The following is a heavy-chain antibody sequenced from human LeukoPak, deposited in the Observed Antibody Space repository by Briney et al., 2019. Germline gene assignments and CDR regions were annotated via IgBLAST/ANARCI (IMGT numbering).Heavy chain of an antibody. CDR2: ISGSGGST. D-gene: IGHD2-15*01. Sequence: GGSLRLSCAASGFTFSSYAMSWVRQAPGKGLEWVSAISGSGGSTYYADSVKGRFTISRDNAKNSLYLQLSSLRAEDTAVYYCAKQRLQGGGPPDYWGQGTLVTVSS. V-gene: IGHV3-23*01. CDR1: GFTFSSYA. CDR3: AKQRLQGGGPPDY. J-gene: IGHJ4*02.